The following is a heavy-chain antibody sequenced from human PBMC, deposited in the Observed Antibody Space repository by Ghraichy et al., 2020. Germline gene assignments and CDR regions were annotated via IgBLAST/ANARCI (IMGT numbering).Heavy chain of an antibody. CDR3: ARTSGFAEAWSFDL. D-gene: IGHD5-12*01. CDR2: IYKTGIS. CDR1: GGSMSVGDYY. V-gene: IGHV4-31*03. Sequence: SETLSLTCTVSGGSMSVGDYYWSWIRQHPAKGLEWIGHIYKTGISYDNPSLKSRVSISVDMTRNQFSLQLSYLTAADTAVYYCARTSGFAEAWSFDLWGRGTLVAVSS. J-gene: IGHJ2*01.